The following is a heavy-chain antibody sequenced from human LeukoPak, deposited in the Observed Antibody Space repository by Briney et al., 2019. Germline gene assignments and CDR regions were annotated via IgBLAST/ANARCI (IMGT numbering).Heavy chain of an antibody. CDR1: GYTFTGYY. Sequence: ASVKVSCKASGYTFTGYYMHWVRQAPGQGLEWMGGIIPIFGTANYAQKFQGRVTITADESTSTAYMELSSLRSEDTAVYYCARDRGIAAADPNGGFDPWGQGTLVTVSS. D-gene: IGHD6-13*01. CDR3: ARDRGIAAADPNGGFDP. V-gene: IGHV1-69*13. CDR2: IIPIFGTA. J-gene: IGHJ5*02.